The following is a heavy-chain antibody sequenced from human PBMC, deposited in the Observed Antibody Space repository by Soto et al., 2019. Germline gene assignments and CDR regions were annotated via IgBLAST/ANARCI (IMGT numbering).Heavy chain of an antibody. J-gene: IGHJ4*02. CDR1: GFTFSSYG. CDR3: ARDSGDCSGGSCQGGDLDY. D-gene: IGHD2-15*01. Sequence: QVQLVESGGGVVQPGRSLRLSCAAPGFTFSSYGMHWVRQAPGKGLEWVAVIWYDGSNKYYADSVKGRFTISRDNSKNTLYLQMNSLRAEDTAVYYCARDSGDCSGGSCQGGDLDYWGQGTLVTVSS. V-gene: IGHV3-33*01. CDR2: IWYDGSNK.